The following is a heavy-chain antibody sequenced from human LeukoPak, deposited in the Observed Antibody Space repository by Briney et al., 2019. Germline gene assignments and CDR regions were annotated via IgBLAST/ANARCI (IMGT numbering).Heavy chain of an antibody. CDR2: IRWNSVSI. Sequence: GGSLRLSCVASGFTFDEYAMHWVRQVAGKGLEWVSGIRWNSVSIVYADSVKGRFTISRDNAKNSLYLQMNSLRPEDTALYYCAKGPSANNIWYYFDSWGQGTLVTVSS. D-gene: IGHD1/OR15-1a*01. J-gene: IGHJ4*02. V-gene: IGHV3-9*01. CDR3: AKGPSANNIWYYFDS. CDR1: GFTFDEYA.